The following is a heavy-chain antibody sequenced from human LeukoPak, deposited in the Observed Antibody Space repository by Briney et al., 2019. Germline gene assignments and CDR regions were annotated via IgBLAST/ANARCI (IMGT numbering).Heavy chain of an antibody. D-gene: IGHD2-2*02. Sequence: SETLSLTCTVSGGSISSYYWSWIRQPPGKGLEWIGEINHSGSTNYNPSLKSRVTISVDTSKNQFSLKLSSVTAADTAVYYCARVPPPGYCSSTSCYIWFDPWGQGTLVTVSS. CDR2: INHSGST. CDR1: GGSISSYY. J-gene: IGHJ5*02. CDR3: ARVPPPGYCSSTSCYIWFDP. V-gene: IGHV4-34*01.